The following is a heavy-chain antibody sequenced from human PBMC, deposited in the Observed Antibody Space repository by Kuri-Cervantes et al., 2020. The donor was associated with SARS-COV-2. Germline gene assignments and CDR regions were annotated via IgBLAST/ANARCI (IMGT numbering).Heavy chain of an antibody. CDR2: ISGSGGST. Sequence: ETLSLTCAASGFTFSTYVMSWVRQAPGKGLEWVSDISGSGGSTYYAASVKGRFTISRDNSKNTLYLQMNSLRAEDTAVYYCAKEFFSLGWDGGHLEYWGQGTLVTVSS. J-gene: IGHJ4*02. V-gene: IGHV3-23*01. CDR1: GFTFSTYV. D-gene: IGHD3-16*01. CDR3: AKEFFSLGWDGGHLEY.